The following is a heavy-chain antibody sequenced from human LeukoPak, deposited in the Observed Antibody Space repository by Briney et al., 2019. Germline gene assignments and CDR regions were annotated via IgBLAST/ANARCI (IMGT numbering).Heavy chain of an antibody. CDR3: ARGGGSGYYYYYMDV. D-gene: IGHD2-15*01. V-gene: IGHV3-7*01. Sequence: GGSLRLSCAASGFTFSSYWMSWVRQAPGKGLEWVANIKKDGSEKYYVDSVKGRFTISRDNAKKSLYLQMNSLRAEDAAVYYCARGGGSGYYYYYMDVWGKGTTVTVSS. CDR2: IKKDGSEK. J-gene: IGHJ6*03. CDR1: GFTFSSYW.